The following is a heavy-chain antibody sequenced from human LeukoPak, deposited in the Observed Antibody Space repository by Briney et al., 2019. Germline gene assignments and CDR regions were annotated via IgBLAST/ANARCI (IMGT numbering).Heavy chain of an antibody. CDR1: GFTFSDYY. D-gene: IGHD5-24*01. Sequence: GGSLRLSCAASGFTFSDYYMSWIRQAPGKGLEWVSYISSSGSTIYYADSVKGRFTISRDNAKNSLYLQMNSLRAEDTALYYCAKVEMAVISNPTAFDIWGQGTMVTVSS. V-gene: IGHV3-11*01. J-gene: IGHJ3*02. CDR3: AKVEMAVISNPTAFDI. CDR2: ISSSGSTI.